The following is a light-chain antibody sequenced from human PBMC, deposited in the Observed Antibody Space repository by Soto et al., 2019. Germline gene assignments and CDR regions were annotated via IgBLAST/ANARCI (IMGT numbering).Light chain of an antibody. Sequence: QSALTQPASVSGSPGQSITISCTGTSGDVGGGYNYVSWYQQHPGKAPKLMIYDVSIRPSGVSNRFSGSKSGNTASLTISGLQAEDEADYYCCSYTNSRTRVFGTGTKLTVL. J-gene: IGLJ1*01. V-gene: IGLV2-14*01. CDR1: SGDVGGGYNY. CDR2: DVS. CDR3: CSYTNSRTRV.